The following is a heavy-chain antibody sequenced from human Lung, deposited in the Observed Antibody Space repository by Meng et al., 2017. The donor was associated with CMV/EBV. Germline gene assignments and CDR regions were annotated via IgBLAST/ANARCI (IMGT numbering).Heavy chain of an antibody. V-gene: IGHV3-21*01. D-gene: IGHD5-12*01. CDR3: ARERGGSNDYYYYYYGMDF. Sequence: ESXKISXAASGFTFSSYSMNWVRQAPGKGLEWVSSISSSSSYIYYADSVKGRFTISRDNTKNSLYLQMNSLRAEDTAVYYCARERGGSNDYYYYYYGMDFWGQGXTVTVSS. CDR2: ISSSSSYI. J-gene: IGHJ6*02. CDR1: GFTFSSYS.